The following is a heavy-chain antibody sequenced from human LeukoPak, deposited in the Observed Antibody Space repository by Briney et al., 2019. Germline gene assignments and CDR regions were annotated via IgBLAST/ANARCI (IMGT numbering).Heavy chain of an antibody. CDR3: ARHDDIPIYRNGLNV. D-gene: IGHD1-14*01. V-gene: IGHV4-59*08. CDR2: IYYTRGT. J-gene: IGHJ6*02. CDR1: GGSMTNYY. Sequence: SETLSLTCTISGGSMTNYYWSWIRQPPGKGLEWIGYIYYTRGTMYNPSLKSRVTISIDTSKNQLSLQVISVTAADTAVYYCARHDDIPIYRNGLNVWGQGTTVIVSS.